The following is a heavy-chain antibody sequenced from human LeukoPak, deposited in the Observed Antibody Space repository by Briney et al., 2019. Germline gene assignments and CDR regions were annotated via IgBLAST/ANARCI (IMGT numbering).Heavy chain of an antibody. Sequence: SETLSLTCAVSGGSISSGGYSWSWIRQPPGKGLEWIGYIYHSGSTYYNPSLKSRVTISVDTSKNQFSLKLSSVTAADTAVYYCARVKFDWLLSDAFDIWGQGTMVTVSS. CDR3: ARVKFDWLLSDAFDI. CDR2: IYHSGST. J-gene: IGHJ3*02. D-gene: IGHD3-9*01. V-gene: IGHV4-30-2*01. CDR1: GGSISSGGYS.